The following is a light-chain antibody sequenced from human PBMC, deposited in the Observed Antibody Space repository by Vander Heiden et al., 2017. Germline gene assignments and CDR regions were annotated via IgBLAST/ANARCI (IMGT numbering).Light chain of an antibody. Sequence: EIVLTQSPGTLSLSPGERATLSCRASQSVDSSYLAWYQQKPGQAPRLLIYGTSNRATGIPDRFSGSGSGTDFTLTISRLEPEDFAVYYCQQDDNSPITFGQGTRLEIK. CDR1: QSVDSSY. V-gene: IGKV3-20*01. CDR3: QQDDNSPIT. J-gene: IGKJ5*01. CDR2: GTS.